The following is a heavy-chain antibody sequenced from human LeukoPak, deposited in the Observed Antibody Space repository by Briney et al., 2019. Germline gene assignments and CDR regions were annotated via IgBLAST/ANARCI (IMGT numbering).Heavy chain of an antibody. CDR3: ARGSYYYDSSGYNDY. D-gene: IGHD3-22*01. J-gene: IGHJ4*02. Sequence: GGSLRLSCAASGFTFSDYYMSWIRQAPGKGLEWVSSISSSGSTIYYADPVKGRFTISRDNAKNSLYLQMNSLRAEDTAVYYCARGSYYYDSSGYNDYWGQGTLVTVSS. CDR2: ISSSGSTI. CDR1: GFTFSDYY. V-gene: IGHV3-11*01.